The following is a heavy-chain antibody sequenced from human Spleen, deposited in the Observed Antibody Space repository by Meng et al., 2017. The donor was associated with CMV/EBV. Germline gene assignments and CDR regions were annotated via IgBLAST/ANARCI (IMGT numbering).Heavy chain of an antibody. CDR1: SVSSGSYY. CDR2: IYYSGST. CDR3: ARRARGLAARSYYFDY. Sequence: SVSSGSYYGGWIRQPTGKGLEWIGYIYYSGSTNYNPSLKSRVTISVDTSKNQFSLKLSSVTAADTAVYYCARRARGLAARSYYFDYWGQGTLVTVSS. V-gene: IGHV4-61*01. J-gene: IGHJ4*02. D-gene: IGHD6-6*01.